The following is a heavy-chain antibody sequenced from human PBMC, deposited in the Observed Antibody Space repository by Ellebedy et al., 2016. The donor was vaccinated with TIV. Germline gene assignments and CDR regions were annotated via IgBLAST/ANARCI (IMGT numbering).Heavy chain of an antibody. Sequence: ASVKVSXXASGYTFTSYGISWVRQAPGQGLEWMGWISAYNGNTNYAQKLQGRVTMTTDTSTTTAYMELRSLRSDDTAVYSCARGGANNYYYYYGMDVWGQGTTVTVSS. CDR3: ARGGANNYYYYYGMDV. CDR1: GYTFTSYG. J-gene: IGHJ6*02. CDR2: ISAYNGNT. V-gene: IGHV1-18*01. D-gene: IGHD4/OR15-4a*01.